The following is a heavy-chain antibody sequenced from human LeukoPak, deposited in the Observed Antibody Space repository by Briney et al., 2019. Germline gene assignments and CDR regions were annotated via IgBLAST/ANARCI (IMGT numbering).Heavy chain of an antibody. D-gene: IGHD2-2*01. CDR3: AKEDCSSTSCSRPYYYGMDV. CDR1: GFTFSSYG. Sequence: GRSLRLSCAASGFTFSSYGMHWVRQAPGKGLEWVAVISYDGSNKYYADSVKGRFTISRDNSKNTLYLQMNSLRAEDTAVYYCAKEDCSSTSCSRPYYYGMDVWGQGTTVTVSS. V-gene: IGHV3-30*18. CDR2: ISYDGSNK. J-gene: IGHJ6*02.